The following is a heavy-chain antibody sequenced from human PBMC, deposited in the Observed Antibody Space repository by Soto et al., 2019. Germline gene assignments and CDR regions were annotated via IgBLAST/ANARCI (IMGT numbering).Heavy chain of an antibody. CDR2: IYYSGST. V-gene: IGHV4-59*01. CDR3: ARGSRVRSSWFDP. CDR1: GGSISSYY. J-gene: IGHJ5*02. D-gene: IGHD4-17*01. Sequence: SETLSLTCTVSGGSISSYYWSWIRQSPGKGLEWIGYIYYSGSTNYNPSLKSRVTISVDTSKNQFSLKLSSVTAADTAVYYCARGSRVRSSWFDPWGQGTLVTVSS.